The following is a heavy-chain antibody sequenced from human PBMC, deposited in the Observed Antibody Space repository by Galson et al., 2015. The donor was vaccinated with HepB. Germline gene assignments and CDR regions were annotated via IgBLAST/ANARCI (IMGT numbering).Heavy chain of an antibody. Sequence: SVKVSCKASGGTFSSYAISWVRQAPGQGLEWVGGIIPIFGTANYAQKFQGRVTITADESTSTAYMELSSLRSEDTAVYYCALYGDYRLGAFDIWGQGTMVTVSS. CDR2: IIPIFGTA. CDR3: ALYGDYRLGAFDI. D-gene: IGHD4-17*01. V-gene: IGHV1-69*13. J-gene: IGHJ3*02. CDR1: GGTFSSYA.